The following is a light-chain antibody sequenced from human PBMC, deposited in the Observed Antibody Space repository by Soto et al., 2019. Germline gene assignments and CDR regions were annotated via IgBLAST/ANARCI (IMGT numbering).Light chain of an antibody. CDR3: MQALQTPNT. Sequence: DIVMTQSPLSLPVTPVEPAPISCRSSQSLLHSNGYNYLDWYLQKPGQSPQLLIYLGSNRASGVPDRFSGSGSGTDFTLKISRVEAEDVGLYYCMQALQTPNTFGQGTRLEIK. J-gene: IGKJ5*01. V-gene: IGKV2-28*01. CDR2: LGS. CDR1: QSLLHSNGYNY.